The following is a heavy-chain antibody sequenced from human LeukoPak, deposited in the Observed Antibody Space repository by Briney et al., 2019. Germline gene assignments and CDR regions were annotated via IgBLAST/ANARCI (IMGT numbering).Heavy chain of an antibody. D-gene: IGHD5-24*01. CDR2: ISSSGSTI. Sequence: GGSLRLSCAASGFTFSSYEMNWVRQAPGKGLEWVSYISSSGSTIYYADSVKGRFTISRDNSKNTLYLQMSSLRAEDTAVYYCVREDGYNPHFDYWGQGTLVTVSS. CDR1: GFTFSSYE. J-gene: IGHJ4*02. V-gene: IGHV3-48*03. CDR3: VREDGYNPHFDY.